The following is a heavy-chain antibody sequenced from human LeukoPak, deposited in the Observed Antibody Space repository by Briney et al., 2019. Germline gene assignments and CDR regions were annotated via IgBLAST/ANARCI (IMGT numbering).Heavy chain of an antibody. CDR1: GFTFSSYS. CDR3: ARGGYYDSSGYRFDY. V-gene: IGHV3-21*01. CDR2: ISSSSSYI. Sequence: GGSLRLSCAASGFTFSSYSMNWVRQAPGKGLEWVSSISSSSSYIYYADSVKGRFAISRDNAKNSLYLQMNSLRAEDTAVYYCARGGYYDSSGYRFDYWGQGTLVTVSS. J-gene: IGHJ4*02. D-gene: IGHD3-22*01.